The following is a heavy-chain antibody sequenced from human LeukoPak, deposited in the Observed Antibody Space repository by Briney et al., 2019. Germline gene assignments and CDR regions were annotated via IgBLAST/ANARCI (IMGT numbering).Heavy chain of an antibody. V-gene: IGHV4-59*01. D-gene: IGHD1-26*01. CDR1: GGSISSYY. Sequence: SETLSLTCTVSGGSISSYYWSWIRQPPGKGLEWIGYIYYSGSTNYNPSLKSRVTISVDTSKNQFSLKLSSVTAADTAVYYCARVGSGSYYGRYYGMDVWGQGTTVTVSS. J-gene: IGHJ6*02. CDR3: ARVGSGSYYGRYYGMDV. CDR2: IYYSGST.